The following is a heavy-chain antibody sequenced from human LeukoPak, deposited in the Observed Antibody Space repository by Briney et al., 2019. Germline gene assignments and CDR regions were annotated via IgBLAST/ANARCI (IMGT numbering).Heavy chain of an antibody. Sequence: GGSLRLSCAASGFTFSSYWMSWVRQAPGKGLEWVAVISYDGSNKYYAEFVKGRFTISRDNSKNTLYLQMNSLRAEDTAVYYCARVFPQYYYHNSDYIGVDYWGQGTLVTVSS. CDR3: ARVFPQYYYHNSDYIGVDY. J-gene: IGHJ4*02. V-gene: IGHV3-30-3*01. D-gene: IGHD3-22*01. CDR2: ISYDGSNK. CDR1: GFTFSSYW.